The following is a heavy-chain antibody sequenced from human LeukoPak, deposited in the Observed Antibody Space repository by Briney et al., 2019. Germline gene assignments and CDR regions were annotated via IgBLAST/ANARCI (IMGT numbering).Heavy chain of an antibody. CDR3: AREGREGYNYPALDF. CDR2: MKHDGIEK. J-gene: IGHJ4*02. V-gene: IGHV3-7*05. CDR1: GFTFGSYW. Sequence: PGGSLRLSCAASGFTFGSYWMTWVRQAPGKGLEWVANMKHDGIEKYYVDSVEGRFTISRDNAKKSLYLQMNSLRAEDTAVYYCAREGREGYNYPALDFWGQGILVTVSS. D-gene: IGHD5-24*01.